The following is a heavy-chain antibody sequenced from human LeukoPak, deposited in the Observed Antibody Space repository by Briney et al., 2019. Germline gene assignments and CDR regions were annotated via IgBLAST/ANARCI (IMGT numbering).Heavy chain of an antibody. CDR1: DDSLSSGRYY. D-gene: IGHD3-10*01. J-gene: IGHJ4*02. CDR2: IHSSGNT. V-gene: IGHV4-61*02. CDR3: AREGAAQRGEGSFDY. Sequence: SQTLSLTCTVSDDSLSSGRYYWSWIRQSAGKGLEWIGRIHSSGNTNYNPSLKSRVTISVDTSKNHFSLKLTSVSIADTAVYYCAREGAAQRGEGSFDYWGQGTLVPVSS.